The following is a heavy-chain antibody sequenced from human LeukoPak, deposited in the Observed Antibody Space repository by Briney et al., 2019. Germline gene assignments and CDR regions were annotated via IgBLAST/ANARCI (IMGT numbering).Heavy chain of an antibody. CDR2: IFHTGST. CDR1: GDSISSRNW. V-gene: IGHV4-4*02. J-gene: IGHJ5*02. Sequence: SETLSLTCSVSGDSISSRNWWTWVRQTPEKGLEWIGEIFHTGSTNYNPSVEGRVTISIDKSRNHFSLMLTSVTAADTAVYYCARGPLTMTRGFDPWGQGTLVTVSS. CDR3: ARGPLTMTRGFDP. D-gene: IGHD4-17*01.